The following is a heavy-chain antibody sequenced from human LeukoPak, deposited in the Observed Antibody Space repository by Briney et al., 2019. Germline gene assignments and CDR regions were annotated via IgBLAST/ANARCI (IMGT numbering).Heavy chain of an antibody. CDR1: GGTFSSYV. CDR3: ARGTGTGLQYYYYMDV. J-gene: IGHJ6*03. CDR2: IIPIFGTA. D-gene: IGHD1-7*01. V-gene: IGHV1-69*05. Sequence: ASVKVSCKASGGTFSSYVISWVRQAPGQGLEWMGGIIPIFGTANYAQKFQGRVTITTDESTSTAYMELSSLRSEDTAEYYCARGTGTGLQYYYYMDVWGKGTTVTVSS.